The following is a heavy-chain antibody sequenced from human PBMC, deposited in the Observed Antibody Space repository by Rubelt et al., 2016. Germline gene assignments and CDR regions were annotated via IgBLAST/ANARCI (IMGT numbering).Heavy chain of an antibody. CDR1: GGSFSGYY. CDR2: IYYSGST. Sequence: QVQLQQWGAGLLKPSDTLSLTCAVYGGSFSGYYWSWIRQPPGKGLEWIGYIYYSGSTNYNPSLKSRVTISVHTSKNQFSLKLTSVTAADTAVYYCARDGSGWPDYFDYWGQGTLVTVSS. V-gene: IGHV4-34*11. D-gene: IGHD6-19*01. CDR3: ARDGSGWPDYFDY. J-gene: IGHJ4*02.